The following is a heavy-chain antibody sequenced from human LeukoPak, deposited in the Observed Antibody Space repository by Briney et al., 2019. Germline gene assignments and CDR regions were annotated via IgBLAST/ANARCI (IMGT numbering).Heavy chain of an antibody. CDR2: ISSSSSYI. D-gene: IGHD6-6*01. V-gene: IGHV3-21*01. CDR1: GFTFSSYS. J-gene: IGHJ6*03. CDR3: ARAVAARRNYYYYMDV. Sequence: GGSLRLSCAASGFTFSSYSMNWVRQAPGKGLEWVSSISSSSSYIYYADSVKGRFTISRDNAKNSLYLQMNSLRAEDTAVYYCARAVAARRNYYYYMDVWGKGTTVTVSS.